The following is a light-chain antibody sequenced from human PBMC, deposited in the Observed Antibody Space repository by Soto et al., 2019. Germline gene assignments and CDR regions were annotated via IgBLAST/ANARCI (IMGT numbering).Light chain of an antibody. V-gene: IGKV1-39*01. CDR1: QSISNY. J-gene: IGKJ2*01. Sequence: DIQMTQSPSSLSASVGDRVTITCRESQSISNYLNWYQQKPGKAPNLLIYDASSLQSGVPSRFSGSGSGTDFTLTISSLQPEDFATYYCQQSYSTPPGTFGQGTKVDI. CDR3: QQSYSTPPGT. CDR2: DAS.